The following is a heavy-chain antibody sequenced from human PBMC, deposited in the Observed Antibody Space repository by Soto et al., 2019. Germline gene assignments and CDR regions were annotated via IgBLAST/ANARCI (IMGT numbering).Heavy chain of an antibody. CDR3: ARDGYYDSSGYYPLGYFDY. Sequence: ASVKVSCKASGYTFTKYFIHWVRQAPGQGLEWMGIINPNGGTTTHAQKFQGRVTMTRDTSTSTVYMELSSLRSEDTAVYYCARDGYYDSSGYYPLGYFDYWGQRTLVTVSS. J-gene: IGHJ4*02. V-gene: IGHV1-46*01. CDR1: GYTFTKYF. D-gene: IGHD3-22*01. CDR2: INPNGGTT.